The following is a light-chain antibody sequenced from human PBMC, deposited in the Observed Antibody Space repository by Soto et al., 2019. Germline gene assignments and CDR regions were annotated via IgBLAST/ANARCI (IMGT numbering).Light chain of an antibody. V-gene: IGKV3-11*01. J-gene: IGKJ1*01. CDR1: QSVSSY. CDR3: QQRSNWWT. Sequence: EIVLTQSPATLSLSPGERATLSCRASQSVSSYLAWYQQKPGQAPRLLIYDASNRATGIPARFSGSGSGTDFTLTISSLEPEDFAFYYCQQRSNWWTFGQGTKVEI. CDR2: DAS.